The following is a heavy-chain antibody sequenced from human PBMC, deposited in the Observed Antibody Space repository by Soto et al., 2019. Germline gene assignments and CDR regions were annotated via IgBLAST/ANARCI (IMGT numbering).Heavy chain of an antibody. D-gene: IGHD3-10*01. J-gene: IGHJ3*02. Sequence: ASETLSLTCTVSGGSISSGGYYWSWIRQHPGKGLEWIGYIYYSGSTYYNPSLKSRVTISVDTSRNQFPLKLSSVTAADTAVYYCARDLYGSDPLAFDIWGQGTMVTVSS. CDR2: IYYSGST. V-gene: IGHV4-31*03. CDR1: GGSISSGGYY. CDR3: ARDLYGSDPLAFDI.